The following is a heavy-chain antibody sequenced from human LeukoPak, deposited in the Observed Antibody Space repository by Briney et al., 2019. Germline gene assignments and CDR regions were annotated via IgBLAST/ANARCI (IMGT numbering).Heavy chain of an antibody. J-gene: IGHJ4*02. Sequence: PSETLSLTCTVSGDSITTISYYWDWIRQPPGKGLDWLGSIYYSGSTYYNPSLKSRVTISVDTSKNQFSLNLYSVTAADTAVFYCARSSYYDYSQIDYWGQGTLVTVSS. CDR3: ARSSYYDYSQIDY. CDR1: GDSITTISYY. D-gene: IGHD3-22*01. V-gene: IGHV4-39*01. CDR2: IYYSGST.